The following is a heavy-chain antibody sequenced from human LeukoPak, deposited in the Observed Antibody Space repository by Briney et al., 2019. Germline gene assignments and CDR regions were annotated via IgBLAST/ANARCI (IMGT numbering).Heavy chain of an antibody. J-gene: IGHJ4*02. CDR3: ARRGYFDY. Sequence: GGSLRLSCAASGFTFSSYAMHWVRQAPGKGLEWVAVISYDGSNKYYADSVKGRFTISRDNSKNTLYLQMNSLRAEDTAVYYRARRGYFDYWGQGTLVTVSS. CDR1: GFTFSSYA. V-gene: IGHV3-30-3*01. D-gene: IGHD3-10*01. CDR2: ISYDGSNK.